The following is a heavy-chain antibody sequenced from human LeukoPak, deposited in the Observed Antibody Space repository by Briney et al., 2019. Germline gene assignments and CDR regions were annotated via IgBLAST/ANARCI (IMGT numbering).Heavy chain of an antibody. CDR3: ARDIAGQVYFDY. Sequence: GASVKVSCKASGYTFTSYDINWVRQATGQGLEWMGWMNPNSGNTGYAQKFQGRVTMTRNTSISTAYMELSSLRSEDTAVYYCARDIAGQVYFDYWGQGTLVTVSS. J-gene: IGHJ4*02. CDR1: GYTFTSYD. D-gene: IGHD1-20*01. V-gene: IGHV1-8*01. CDR2: MNPNSGNT.